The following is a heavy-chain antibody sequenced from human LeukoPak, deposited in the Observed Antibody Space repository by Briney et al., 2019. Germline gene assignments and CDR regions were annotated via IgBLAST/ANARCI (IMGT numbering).Heavy chain of an antibody. D-gene: IGHD1/OR15-1a*01. Sequence: ASVKVSCKASGYTFTSYAMHWVRQAPGQRLEWVGWTNAGNGNTKYSQKFQGRVTITRDTSASTAYMELSSLRSEDTAVYYCARDPGNKEFDYWGQGTLVTVSS. V-gene: IGHV1-3*01. CDR3: ARDPGNKEFDY. CDR1: GYTFTSYA. CDR2: TNAGNGNT. J-gene: IGHJ4*02.